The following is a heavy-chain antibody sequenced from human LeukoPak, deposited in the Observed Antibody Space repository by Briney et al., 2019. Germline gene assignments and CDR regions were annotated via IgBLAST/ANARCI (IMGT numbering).Heavy chain of an antibody. V-gene: IGHV1-46*01. D-gene: IGHD6-6*01. CDR1: GYTFTSYY. CDR3: ARDPVDQTEYSSSGDLDY. Sequence: ASVKVSCKASGYTFTSYYMHWVRQAPGQGLEWMGTINPSGGSTSYAQKFQGRVTMTRDTSTSTVYMELSSLRSEDTAVYYCARDPVDQTEYSSSGDLDYWGQGTLVTVSS. J-gene: IGHJ4*02. CDR2: INPSGGST.